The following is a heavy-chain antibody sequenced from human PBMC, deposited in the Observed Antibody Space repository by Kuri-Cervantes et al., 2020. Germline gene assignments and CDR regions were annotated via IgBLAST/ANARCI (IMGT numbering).Heavy chain of an antibody. J-gene: IGHJ4*02. V-gene: IGHV1-8*02. CDR2: MNPKSGNT. CDR1: GYTFTNYD. CDR3: ARGSSWMVDY. D-gene: IGHD6-13*01. Sequence: ASVKVSCKASGYTFTNYDINWVRQATGQGLEWMGWMNPKSGNTAYAQKFQGRVTMTRNTSISTAYMELSSLRSEDTAVYYCARGSSWMVDYWGQGTLVTVSS.